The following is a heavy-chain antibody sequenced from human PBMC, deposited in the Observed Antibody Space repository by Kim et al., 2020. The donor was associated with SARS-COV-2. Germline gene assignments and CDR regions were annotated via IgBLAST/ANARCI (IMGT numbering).Heavy chain of an antibody. CDR3: ARVGGFSGVEVDY. V-gene: IGHV4-59*01. CDR2: IFFRGST. CDR1: GGSINNFY. J-gene: IGHJ4*02. Sequence: SETLSLTCTVPGGSINNFYWAWIRQPPGKGLEWVGYIFFRGSTRYNPSLKSRLVMSVDTSKNLISLNLKSVTAADRSYYYCARVGGFSGVEVDYWGQGTFVAVTS. D-gene: IGHD5-12*01.